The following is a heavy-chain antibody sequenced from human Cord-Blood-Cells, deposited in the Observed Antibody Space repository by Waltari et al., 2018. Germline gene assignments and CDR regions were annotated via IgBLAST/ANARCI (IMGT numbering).Heavy chain of an antibody. D-gene: IGHD3-3*01. Sequence: QVQLVQSGAEVKKPGASVKVSCKASGYTFTGYYMHWVRQAPGQGIEWMGRINPTSGGTNYAQKFQGRVTMTRDTSISTAYMELSRLRSDDTAVYYCARTIVGVVMTFDYWGQGTLVTVSS. CDR2: INPTSGGT. CDR3: ARTIVGVVMTFDY. V-gene: IGHV1-2*06. J-gene: IGHJ4*02. CDR1: GYTFTGYY.